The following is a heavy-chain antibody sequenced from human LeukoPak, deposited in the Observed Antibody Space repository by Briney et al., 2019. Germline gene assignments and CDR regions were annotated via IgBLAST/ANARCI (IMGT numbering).Heavy chain of an antibody. CDR1: GFTFSSYA. CDR2: ISPRSTTV. CDR3: ARLYSGSNANF. Sequence: GRSLRLSCAASGFTFSSYAMHWVRQAPGKGLEWISYISPRSTTVYYADSVKGRFTISRDNAKNSLYLQMNSLTGEDTAVYYCARLYSGSNANFWGQGTLVAVSS. J-gene: IGHJ4*02. D-gene: IGHD1-26*01. V-gene: IGHV3-48*01.